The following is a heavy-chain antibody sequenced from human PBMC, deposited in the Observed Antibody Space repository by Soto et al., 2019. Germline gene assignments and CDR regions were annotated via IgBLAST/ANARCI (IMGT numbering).Heavy chain of an antibody. J-gene: IGHJ3*02. CDR2: ISYDGSNK. V-gene: IGHV3-30-3*01. CDR1: GFTFSSYA. CDR3: ARGRVATKGGGLAFDI. Sequence: QVQLVESGGGVVQPGRSLRLSCAASGFTFSSYAMHWVRQAPGKGLEWVAVISYDGSNKYYADSVKGRFTISRDNSKNTVDLQMNSLRAEDTAVYYWARGRVATKGGGLAFDIWGQGTMVTVSS. D-gene: IGHD5-12*01.